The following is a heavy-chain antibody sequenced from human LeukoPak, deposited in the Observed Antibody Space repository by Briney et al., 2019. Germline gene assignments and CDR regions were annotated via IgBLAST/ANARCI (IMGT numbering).Heavy chain of an antibody. CDR1: GDSVSSNSAA. V-gene: IGHV6-1*01. J-gene: IGHJ4*02. CDR2: TYYRSTWFD. CDR3: ARDLDGFEY. Sequence: SQTLSLTCAISGDSVSSNSAAWNWIRQYPSGGLEWLGRTYYRSTWFDDYAESLLSRIAINPDTSKNQFSLHLNSVTPEDTAVYYCARDLDGFEYWGQGTLVTVSS.